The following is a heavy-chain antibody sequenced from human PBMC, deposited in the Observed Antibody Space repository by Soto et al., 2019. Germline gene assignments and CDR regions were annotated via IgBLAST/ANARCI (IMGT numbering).Heavy chain of an antibody. Sequence: PGGSLRLSCAASGFTFSSYGMHWVRQAPGKGLEWVAVISYDGSNKYYADSVKGRFTISRDNSKNTLYLQMNSLRAEDTAVYYCARGDGYCISTSCYEDWFDPWGQGTLVTVSS. CDR1: GFTFSSYG. CDR2: ISYDGSNK. J-gene: IGHJ5*02. CDR3: ARGDGYCISTSCYEDWFDP. D-gene: IGHD2-2*01. V-gene: IGHV3-30*03.